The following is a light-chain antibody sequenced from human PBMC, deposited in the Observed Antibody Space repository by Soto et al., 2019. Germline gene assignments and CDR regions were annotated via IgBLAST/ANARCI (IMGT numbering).Light chain of an antibody. CDR2: DVS. Sequence: QSALTQPRSVSGSPGQSVTISCTGTSSDVGGYNYVSWYQQHPGKAPKLMIYDVSKRPSGVPDRFSGSKSGNTASLTISGLQAEDEVDYYCCSYAGDYFYVFGTGTKVTVL. CDR3: CSYAGDYFYV. CDR1: SSDVGGYNY. J-gene: IGLJ1*01. V-gene: IGLV2-11*01.